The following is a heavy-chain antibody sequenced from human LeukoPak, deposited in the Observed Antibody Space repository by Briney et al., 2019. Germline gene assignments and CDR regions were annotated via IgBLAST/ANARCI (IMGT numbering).Heavy chain of an antibody. CDR1: GFTFSSYS. Sequence: GGYLRLSCAASGFTFSSYSMNLVRQAPGKGLELVSSISSSSSYIYYADSVKGRFTISRDDAKNSLYLKMNSLRAEDTAVYYCTRSIVVVPAAMPEYFQHWGQGTLVTVSS. V-gene: IGHV3-21*01. CDR3: TRSIVVVPAAMPEYFQH. J-gene: IGHJ1*01. D-gene: IGHD2-2*01. CDR2: ISSSSSYI.